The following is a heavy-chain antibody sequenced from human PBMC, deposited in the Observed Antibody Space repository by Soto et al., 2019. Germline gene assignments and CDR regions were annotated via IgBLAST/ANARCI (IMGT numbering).Heavy chain of an antibody. V-gene: IGHV3-15*01. CDR1: GFTFSNAW. CDR3: TTDGGLQQLDFDY. CDR2: IKSKTDGGTT. J-gene: IGHJ4*02. Sequence: GGSLRLSCAASGFTFSNAWMSWVRQAPVKGLEWVGRIKSKTDGGTTDYAAPVKGRFTISRDDSKNTLYLQMNSLKTEHTAVYYCTTDGGLQQLDFDYWGQGTLVTVSS. D-gene: IGHD6-13*01.